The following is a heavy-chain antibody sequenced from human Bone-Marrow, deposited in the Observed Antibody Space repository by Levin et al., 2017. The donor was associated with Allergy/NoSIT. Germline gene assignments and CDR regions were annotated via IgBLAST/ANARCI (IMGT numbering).Heavy chain of an antibody. Sequence: ASGPTLVKPTQTLTLTCTFSGFSLSTSGVGVGWIRQPPGKALEWLALIYWDDDKRYSPSLKSRLTITKDTSKNQVVLTMTNMDPVDTATYYCAHSLWVATGGYYYYGMDVWGQGTTVTVSS. V-gene: IGHV2-5*02. CDR1: GFSLSTSGVG. CDR2: IYWDDDK. D-gene: IGHD5-12*01. J-gene: IGHJ6*02. CDR3: AHSLWVATGGYYYYGMDV.